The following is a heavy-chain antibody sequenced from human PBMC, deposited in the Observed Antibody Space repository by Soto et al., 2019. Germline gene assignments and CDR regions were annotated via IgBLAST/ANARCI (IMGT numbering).Heavy chain of an antibody. CDR3: ARDVISHHNCFDL. J-gene: IGHJ5*02. CDR2: IYYTGRT. D-gene: IGHD2-21*01. CDR1: GGSLMSGGYY. Sequence: QVQLQESGPGLVKPSQTLSLTCTVSGGSLMSGGYYWSWIRQHPGRGLEWIGYIYYTGRTYYNPSLESRVTFSVDTSKNQFSLKLSSVTAADTTAYYCARDVISHHNCFDLWGHGTLVTVSS. V-gene: IGHV4-31*02.